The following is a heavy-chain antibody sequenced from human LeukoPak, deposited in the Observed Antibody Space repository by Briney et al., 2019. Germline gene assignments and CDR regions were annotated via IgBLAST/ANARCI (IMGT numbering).Heavy chain of an antibody. CDR3: AKETRGYSGYDPWGFDY. J-gene: IGHJ4*02. D-gene: IGHD5-12*01. CDR2: ISYDGSTN. V-gene: IGHV3-30*04. CDR1: GFTFSNYA. Sequence: GRSLRLSCAASGFTFSNYAMHWVRQAPGKGLEWVAVISYDGSTNYYADSVKGRFTISRDNSKNTLYLQMNSLRAEDTAVYYCAKETRGYSGYDPWGFDYWGQGTLVTVSS.